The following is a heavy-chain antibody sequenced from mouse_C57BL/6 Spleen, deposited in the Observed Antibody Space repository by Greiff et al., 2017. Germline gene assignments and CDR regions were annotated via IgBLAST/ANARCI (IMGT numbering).Heavy chain of an antibody. J-gene: IGHJ4*01. Sequence: EVKLMESGPELVKPGASVKISCKASGYSFTDYNMNWVKQSNGKSLEWIGVINPNYGTTSYNQKFKGKATLTVDQSSSTAYMQLNSLTSEDSAVYYCARESYYAPYAMDYWGQGTSVTVSS. CDR1: GYSFTDYN. D-gene: IGHD1-1*01. CDR2: INPNYGTT. V-gene: IGHV1-39*01. CDR3: ARESYYAPYAMDY.